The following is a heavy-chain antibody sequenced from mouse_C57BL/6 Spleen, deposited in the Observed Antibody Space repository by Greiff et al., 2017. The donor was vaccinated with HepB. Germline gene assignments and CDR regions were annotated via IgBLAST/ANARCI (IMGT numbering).Heavy chain of an antibody. CDR1: GYTFTSYW. J-gene: IGHJ2*01. V-gene: IGHV1-55*01. Sequence: QVQLQQPGAELVKPGASVKMSCKASGYTFTSYWMTWVKQRPGQGLEWIGDIYPGSGSTNYNEKFKSKATLTVDTSSSTAYMRLSSLTSEDSAVYYGARWVLGSRIFDYWGQGTTLTVSS. D-gene: IGHD1-1*01. CDR2: IYPGSGST. CDR3: ARWVLGSRIFDY.